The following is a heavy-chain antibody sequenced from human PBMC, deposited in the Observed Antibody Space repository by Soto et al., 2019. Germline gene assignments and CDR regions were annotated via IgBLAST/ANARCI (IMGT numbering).Heavy chain of an antibody. J-gene: IGHJ4*02. CDR3: TRISRYCSGGSCYGPPDY. CDR2: IRSKAYGGTT. CDR1: GFTFGDYA. V-gene: IGHV3-49*03. Sequence: PGGSLRLSCTASGFTFGDYAMSWFRQAPGKGLEWVGFIRSKAYGGTTEYAASVKGRFTISRDDSKSIAYLQMNSLKTEDTAVYYCTRISRYCSGGSCYGPPDYWGQGTLVTVSS. D-gene: IGHD2-15*01.